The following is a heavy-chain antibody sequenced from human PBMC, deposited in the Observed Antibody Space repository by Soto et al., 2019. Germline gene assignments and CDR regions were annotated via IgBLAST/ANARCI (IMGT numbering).Heavy chain of an antibody. CDR1: DDSLTSDTYF. CDR2: ISYTGNT. D-gene: IGHD1-26*01. V-gene: IGHV4-61*01. J-gene: IGHJ5*02. CDR3: ARIVVGDTVDL. Sequence: QVQLRESGPGLLKPSETLSLTCSVSDDSLTSDTYFWTWIRQHPGRGLEWIAYISYTGNTNYNPSLKSRVTISIDPSSNQFSLTLTSVTAADTALYFCARIVVGDTVDLCGQGSLVSVSS.